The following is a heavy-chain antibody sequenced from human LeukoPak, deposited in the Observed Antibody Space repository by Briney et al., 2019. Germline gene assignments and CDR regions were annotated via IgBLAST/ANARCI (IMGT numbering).Heavy chain of an antibody. J-gene: IGHJ4*02. V-gene: IGHV3-9*01. CDR2: ISWNSGSI. CDR1: GFTFDDYA. D-gene: IGHD2-2*01. Sequence: GRSLRLSCAASGFTFDDYAMPWVRHAPGKGLEWVSGISWNSGSIGYADSVKGRFTISRDNAKNSLYLQMNSLRAEDTALYYCAKAPGYCSSTSCYPIDYWGQGTLVTVSS. CDR3: AKAPGYCSSTSCYPIDY.